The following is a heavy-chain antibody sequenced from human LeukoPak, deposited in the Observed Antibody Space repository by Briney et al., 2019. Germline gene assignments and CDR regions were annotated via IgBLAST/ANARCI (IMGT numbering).Heavy chain of an antibody. J-gene: IGHJ4*02. CDR2: IWYDGSNK. D-gene: IGHD3-10*01. CDR1: GFTFSSYG. Sequence: PGGSLRLSCAASGFTFSSYGMHWVRQAPGKGLEWVAVIWYDGSNKYHADSVKGRFTISRDNSKNTLYLQMNSLRAEDTAVYYCARDEQLLWFGEYWGQGTLVTVSS. CDR3: ARDEQLLWFGEY. V-gene: IGHV3-33*01.